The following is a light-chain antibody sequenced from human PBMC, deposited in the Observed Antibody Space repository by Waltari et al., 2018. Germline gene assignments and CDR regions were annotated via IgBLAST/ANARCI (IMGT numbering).Light chain of an antibody. J-gene: IGKJ2*01. CDR1: QSINSY. V-gene: IGKV1-39*01. CDR3: QQSYSTPRT. Sequence: DIQMTQSPSSVYASVGERVTITCRASQSINSYLNWYQQKPGKAPKLLIYAASSLQSGVPSRFSGSGSGTDFTLTISSLQPEDFATYYCQQSYSTPRTFGQGTKLEIK. CDR2: AAS.